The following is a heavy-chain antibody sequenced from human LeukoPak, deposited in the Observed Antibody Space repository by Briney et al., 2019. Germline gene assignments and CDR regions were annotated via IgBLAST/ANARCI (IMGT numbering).Heavy chain of an antibody. CDR1: GYTFTSYG. Sequence: ASVKVSCKASGYTFTSYGISWVRQAPGQGLEWMGWISPYNGNTNYAQKLQGRVTMTTDTSTSTAYMELRSLRSDDTAVYYCARDCSSTSCYINWFDPWGQGTLVTVSS. CDR2: ISPYNGNT. CDR3: ARDCSSTSCYINWFDP. V-gene: IGHV1-18*01. J-gene: IGHJ5*02. D-gene: IGHD2-2*02.